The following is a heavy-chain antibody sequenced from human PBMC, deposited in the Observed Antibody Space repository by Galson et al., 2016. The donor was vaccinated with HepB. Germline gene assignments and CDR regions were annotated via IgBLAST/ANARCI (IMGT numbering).Heavy chain of an antibody. CDR1: GFTFSTYW. Sequence: SLRLSCAASGFTFSTYWMHWVRQAPGKGLVWVSRINSDGSSTGFAGSVKGRFTISRDNAKNTLYLQMNSLRAEDTAVYYCASSVRGSGSPPGGYWGQGTLVTASS. D-gene: IGHD3-10*01. CDR3: ASSVRGSGSPPGGY. V-gene: IGHV3-74*01. CDR2: INSDGSST. J-gene: IGHJ4*02.